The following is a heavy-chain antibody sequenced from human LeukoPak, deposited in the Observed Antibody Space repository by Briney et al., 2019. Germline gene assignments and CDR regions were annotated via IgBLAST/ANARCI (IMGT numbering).Heavy chain of an antibody. J-gene: IGHJ3*02. CDR2: ISIDGGRT. Sequence: PGRSLRLSCAASGFTFSSYAMSWVRQAPGKGPEWVSTISIDGGRTYYADSVKGRFTVSRDTSKNSLYLQMNSLRAEDTAVCYCARVGGYSSKAFDIWGQGTMVTVSS. V-gene: IGHV3-23*01. CDR3: ARVGGYSSKAFDI. CDR1: GFTFSSYA. D-gene: IGHD6-13*01.